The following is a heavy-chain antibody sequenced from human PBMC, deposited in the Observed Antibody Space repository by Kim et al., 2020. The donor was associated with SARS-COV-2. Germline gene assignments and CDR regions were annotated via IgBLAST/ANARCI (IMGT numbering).Heavy chain of an antibody. CDR3: TTEYCSGGSCYHGYYYYGMDV. V-gene: IGHV3-15*01. D-gene: IGHD2-15*01. J-gene: IGHJ6*02. Sequence: GGSLRLSCAASGFTFSNAWMSWVRQAPGKALEWVGRIKSKTDGGTTDYAAPVKGRFTISRDDSKNTLYLQMNSLKTEDTAVYYCTTEYCSGGSCYHGYYYYGMDVWGQGTTVTVSS. CDR2: IKSKTDGGTT. CDR1: GFTFSNAW.